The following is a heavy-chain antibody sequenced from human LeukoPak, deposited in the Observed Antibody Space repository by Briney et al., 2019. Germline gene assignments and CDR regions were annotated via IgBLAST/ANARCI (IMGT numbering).Heavy chain of an antibody. J-gene: IGHJ4*02. CDR3: TRLMVAAAGRWVDY. CDR1: GFTFSGSA. Sequence: GGCLKLSCAASGFTFSGSAMEWVRQACGKGLGWVGRIRREANSYATAYAASVKGRFTISRDDSKTTAYLQMNSLKTEDTAVYYCTRLMVAAAGRWVDYWGQGTLVTVSS. V-gene: IGHV3-73*01. D-gene: IGHD6-13*01. CDR2: IRREANSYAT.